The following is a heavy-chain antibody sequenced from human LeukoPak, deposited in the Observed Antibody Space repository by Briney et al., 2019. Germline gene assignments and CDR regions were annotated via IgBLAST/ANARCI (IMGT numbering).Heavy chain of an antibody. CDR3: AKLPSGYYYDSSGYWYFDY. CDR1: GFTFSSYA. V-gene: IGHV3-23*01. CDR2: ISGSGGST. D-gene: IGHD3-22*01. J-gene: IGHJ4*02. Sequence: GGSLRVSCAASGFTFSSYAMSWVRQAPGKGLEWVSAISGSGGSTYYADSVKGRFTISRDNSKNTLYLQMNSLRAEDTAVYYCAKLPSGYYYDSSGYWYFDYWGQGTLVTVSS.